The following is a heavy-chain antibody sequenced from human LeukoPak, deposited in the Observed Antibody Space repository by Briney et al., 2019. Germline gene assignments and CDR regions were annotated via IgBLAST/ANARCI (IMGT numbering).Heavy chain of an antibody. Sequence: SESLSLTCTVSGGSISCGDYCWSWIRQPPGKGLKWIGYIFYSGNTYYNPSLKSRVPISVDRSKNQFSLKLSSVTAADTAVYYCARDYSSTSHYYYYGMDVWGQGTTVTVSS. V-gene: IGHV4-30-4*01. CDR3: ARDYSSTSHYYYYGMDV. CDR2: IFYSGNT. CDR1: GGSISCGDYC. J-gene: IGHJ6*02. D-gene: IGHD2-2*01.